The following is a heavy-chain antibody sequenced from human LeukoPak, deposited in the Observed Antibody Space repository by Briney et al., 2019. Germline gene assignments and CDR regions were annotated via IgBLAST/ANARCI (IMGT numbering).Heavy chain of an antibody. V-gene: IGHV3-30*18. CDR3: AKFNSPYGSGSFYDY. Sequence: PGRSLRLSCAASGFTFNNYGMHWVRQAPGKGLQWVAVISYDGNDKSYSDSVEGRFTISRGNSKNTLYLQMNSLRAEDTAVYYCAKFNSPYGSGSFYDYWGQGTLVTVSS. J-gene: IGHJ4*02. CDR1: GFTFNNYG. CDR2: ISYDGNDK. D-gene: IGHD3-10*01.